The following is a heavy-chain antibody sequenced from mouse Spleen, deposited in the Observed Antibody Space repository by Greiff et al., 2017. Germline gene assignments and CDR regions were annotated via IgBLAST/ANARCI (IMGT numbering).Heavy chain of an antibody. Sequence: QVQLQQSGAELARPGASVKMSCKASGYTFTSYTMHWVKQRPGQGLEWIGYINPSSGYTKYNQKFKDKATLTADKSSSTAYMQLSSLTSEDSAVYYCARETVLRSWFAYWGQGTLVTVSA. D-gene: IGHD1-1*01. V-gene: IGHV1-4*01. CDR2: INPSSGYT. J-gene: IGHJ3*01. CDR3: ARETVLRSWFAY. CDR1: GYTFTSYT.